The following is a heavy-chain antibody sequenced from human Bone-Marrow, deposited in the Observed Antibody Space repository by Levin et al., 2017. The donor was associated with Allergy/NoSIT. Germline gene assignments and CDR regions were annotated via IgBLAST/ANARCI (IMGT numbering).Heavy chain of an antibody. CDR3: ARGGELCSVNSCYDY. CDR2: MYFSGST. CDR1: DDSISSYH. Sequence: SQTLSLTFTVSDDSISSYHWSWIRQIPGKGLEWLGYMYFSGSTNYNPSLRGRVTISVDTAKNQFSLNLTSVTAADTAVYYCARGGELCSVNSCYDYWGPGTLVTVSS. D-gene: IGHD2-15*01. V-gene: IGHV4-59*01. J-gene: IGHJ4*02.